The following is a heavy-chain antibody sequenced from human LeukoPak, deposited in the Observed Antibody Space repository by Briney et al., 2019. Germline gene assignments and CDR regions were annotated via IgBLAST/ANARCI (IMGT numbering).Heavy chain of an antibody. Sequence: ASGKVSCKASGYTFTSYGISWVRQAPGQGLEWMGWISAYNGNTNYAQKLQVRVTMTTDTSTSTSYMELRSLRSDDTAVYYCARDSEQLVEWYFDYWGQRTLLTVSS. V-gene: IGHV1-18*01. CDR1: GYTFTSYG. CDR2: ISAYNGNT. D-gene: IGHD6-13*01. CDR3: ARDSEQLVEWYFDY. J-gene: IGHJ4*03.